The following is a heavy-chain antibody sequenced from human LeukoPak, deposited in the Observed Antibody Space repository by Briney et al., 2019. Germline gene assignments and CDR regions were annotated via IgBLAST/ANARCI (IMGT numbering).Heavy chain of an antibody. V-gene: IGHV4-39*01. J-gene: IGHJ4*02. CDR1: GGSISSSSYY. Sequence: SEALSLTCTVSGGSISSSSYYWGWIRRPPGKGLEWIGSIYYSGSTYYNPSLKSRVTISVDTSKNQFSLKLSSVTAADTAVYYCARGLAPSSGYTDYWGQGTLVTVSS. D-gene: IGHD3-22*01. CDR2: IYYSGST. CDR3: ARGLAPSSGYTDY.